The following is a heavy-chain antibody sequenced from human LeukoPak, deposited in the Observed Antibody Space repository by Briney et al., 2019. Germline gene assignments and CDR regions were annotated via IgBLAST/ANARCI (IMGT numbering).Heavy chain of an antibody. CDR1: GGSFSGYY. D-gene: IGHD3-10*01. Sequence: PSETLSLTCAVYGGSFSGYYWSWIRQPPGKGLEWIGEINHSGSTNYNPSLKGRVTISVDTSKNQFSLKLSSVTAADTAVYYCARGPYYYGSGSLTINYYYYYGMDVWGQGTTVTVSS. CDR3: ARGPYYYGSGSLTINYYYYYGMDV. CDR2: INHSGST. J-gene: IGHJ6*02. V-gene: IGHV4-34*01.